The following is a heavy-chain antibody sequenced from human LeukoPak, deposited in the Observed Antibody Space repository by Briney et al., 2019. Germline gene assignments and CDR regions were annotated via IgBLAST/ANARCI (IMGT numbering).Heavy chain of an antibody. CDR3: ARVARGDYYYYMDV. CDR2: INNDGSST. Sequence: GGSLRLSCAASGFIFSSYWMHWVRQAPGKGLVWVSRINNDGSSTSYADSVQGRFTISRDNAKNTLYLQMNSLRAEDTALYYCARVARGDYYYYMDVWGKGTTVTVSS. V-gene: IGHV3-74*01. D-gene: IGHD3-10*01. J-gene: IGHJ6*03. CDR1: GFIFSSYW.